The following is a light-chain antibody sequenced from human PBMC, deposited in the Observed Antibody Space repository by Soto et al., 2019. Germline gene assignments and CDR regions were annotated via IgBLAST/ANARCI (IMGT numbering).Light chain of an antibody. CDR1: QSVTTR. V-gene: IGKV3-20*01. Sequence: IVLTQTPGTLSLSHGEGVTLSCRASQSVTTRLAWYQHKPGQAPTLLMSGASNRASGVPVRSSGSGSGTDFTLTITRLEPEDFAMYYCQQYGGSPITLGLGTRLEI. CDR3: QQYGGSPIT. CDR2: GAS. J-gene: IGKJ5*01.